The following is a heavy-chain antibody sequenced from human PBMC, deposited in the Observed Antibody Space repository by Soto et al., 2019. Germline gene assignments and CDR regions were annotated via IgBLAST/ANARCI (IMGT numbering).Heavy chain of an antibody. V-gene: IGHV4-31*03. CDR3: ARDDRIRELSAFEY. CDR2: IYYSGST. Sequence: QVQLQESGPGLVKPSQTLSLTCTVSGGSISSGGYYWSWIRQHPGKGLEWIGYIYYSGSTYYNPCLNSRVTISVDTSKNQSSLRLSSVTAEDTAVYYCARDDRIRELSAFEYWGQGTLVTVSS. CDR1: GGSISSGGYY. D-gene: IGHD3-16*02. J-gene: IGHJ4*02.